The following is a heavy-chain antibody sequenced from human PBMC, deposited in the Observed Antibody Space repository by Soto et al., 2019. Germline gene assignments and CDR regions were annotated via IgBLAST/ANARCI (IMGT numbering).Heavy chain of an antibody. D-gene: IGHD3-16*02. CDR1: GFTFSSYW. CDR3: ARVRGNRYFDC. V-gene: IGHV3-7*01. CDR2: IKQDGSEE. Sequence: LRLSCAASGFTFSSYWMSWVRQAPGKGLEWVANIKQDGSEEYYVDSGKGRFTISRDNGMNSLHLQMNSLRAAATAVYYCARVRGNRYFDCLGQGTRVAVSS. J-gene: IGHJ4*02.